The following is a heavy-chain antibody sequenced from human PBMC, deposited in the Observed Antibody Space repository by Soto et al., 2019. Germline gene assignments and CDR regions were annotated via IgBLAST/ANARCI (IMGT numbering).Heavy chain of an antibody. V-gene: IGHV1-69*02. CDR2: IIPILGIA. Sequence: QVQLVQSGAEGKKPGSSVKVSCKASGGTFSSYTISWVRQAPGQGLEWMGRIIPILGIANYAQKFQGRVTITADKSTSTAYMELSSLRSEDTAVYYCARGPCPTCYFDYWGQGTLVTVSS. CDR3: ARGPCPTCYFDY. J-gene: IGHJ4*02. CDR1: GGTFSSYT.